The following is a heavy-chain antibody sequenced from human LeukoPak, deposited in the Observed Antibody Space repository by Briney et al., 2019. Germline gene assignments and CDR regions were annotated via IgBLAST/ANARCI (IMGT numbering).Heavy chain of an antibody. V-gene: IGHV3-21*01. J-gene: IGHJ6*02. CDR2: ISTTSTYI. D-gene: IGHD4-11*01. CDR1: GFTFSSYS. CDR3: ARDVHSDYDYYAMDV. Sequence: PGASLRLSCAASGFTFSSYSVNWIRQATGKGLEWVSAISTTSTYIYYADSVKGRLTISRDNAKSSLYLQMNSLRAEDTAVYYCARDVHSDYDYYAMDVWGQGTTVTVSS.